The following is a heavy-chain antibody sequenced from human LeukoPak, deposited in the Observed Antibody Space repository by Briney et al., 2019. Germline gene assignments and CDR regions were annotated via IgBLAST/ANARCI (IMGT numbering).Heavy chain of an antibody. CDR3: ARAYYDLLTGYFDY. CDR2: MNPNSGNT. Sequence: GASVKVSCKASGYTFTSYDINWVRQATGQGLEWKGWMNPNSGNTNYAQKFQGRVTMTTDTSTSTVYMELRSLRSDDTAVYYCARAYYDLLTGYFDYWGQGTLVTVSS. D-gene: IGHD3-9*01. V-gene: IGHV1-8*01. CDR1: GYTFTSYD. J-gene: IGHJ4*02.